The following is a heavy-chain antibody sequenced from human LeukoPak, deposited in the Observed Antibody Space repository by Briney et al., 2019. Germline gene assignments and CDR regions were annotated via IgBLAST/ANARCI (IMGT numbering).Heavy chain of an antibody. Sequence: GGSLRLSCAASGFSFSSYGIHWVRQAPGKGLEWVAFIRYDGSDKYYADSRKGRFTISRDNSKNTLHLQMNSLRAEDTAVYYCKKDPPPSYYYYYYMDVWGKGTTVTVSS. CDR2: IRYDGSDK. CDR1: GFSFSSYG. V-gene: IGHV3-30*02. J-gene: IGHJ6*03. CDR3: KKDPPPSYYYYYYMDV.